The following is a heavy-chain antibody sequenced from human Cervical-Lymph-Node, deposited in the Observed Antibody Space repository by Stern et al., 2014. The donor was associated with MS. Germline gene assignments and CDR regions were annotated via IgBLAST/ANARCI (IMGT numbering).Heavy chain of an antibody. CDR3: ARGCRVELSSYYLDS. CDR1: GYTFTGYD. D-gene: IGHD3-16*02. CDR2: VNPNSGDT. J-gene: IGHJ4*02. Sequence: QVQLVQSGAEVKKPGASVKVSCRASGYTFTGYDMNWVRQAPGQGLEWMGWVNPNSGDTDSAQKFQGRVTMTSNNSISTTYMELSSLISDDTAIYYCARGCRVELSSYYLDSWGQGTLVTVSS. V-gene: IGHV1-8*02.